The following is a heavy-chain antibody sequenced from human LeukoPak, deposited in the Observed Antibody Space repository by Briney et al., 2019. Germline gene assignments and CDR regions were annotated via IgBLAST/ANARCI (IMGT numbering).Heavy chain of an antibody. Sequence: GASLKISCKGSGYSFTSYWIGWVRQMPGKGLEWMGIIYPGDSDTRYSPSFQGQVTISADKSISTAYLQWSSLKASDTAMYYCARREDYYGSGSYSNYFDYWGQGTLVTVSS. CDR1: GYSFTSYW. CDR2: IYPGDSDT. J-gene: IGHJ4*02. D-gene: IGHD3-10*01. CDR3: ARREDYYGSGSYSNYFDY. V-gene: IGHV5-51*01.